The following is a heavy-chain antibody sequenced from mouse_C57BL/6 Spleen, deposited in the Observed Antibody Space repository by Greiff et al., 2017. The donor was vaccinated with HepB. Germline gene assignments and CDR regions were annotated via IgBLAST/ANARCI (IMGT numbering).Heavy chain of an antibody. Sequence: EVKLVESEGGLVQPGSSMKLSCTASGFTFSDYYMAWVRQVPEKGLEWVANINYDGSSTYYLDSLKSRFIISRDNAKNILYLQMSSLKSEDTATYYCARDKATYYFDYWGQGTTLTVSS. CDR1: GFTFSDYY. J-gene: IGHJ2*01. D-gene: IGHD4-1*02. CDR2: INYDGSST. V-gene: IGHV5-16*01. CDR3: ARDKATYYFDY.